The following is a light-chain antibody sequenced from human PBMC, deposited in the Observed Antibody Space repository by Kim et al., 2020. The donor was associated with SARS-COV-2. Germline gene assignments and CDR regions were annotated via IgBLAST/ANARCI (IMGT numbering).Light chain of an antibody. V-gene: IGLV3-1*01. Sequence: SYELTQPPSVSVSPGQTASITCSGDKLGDKYACWYQQKPGQFPVLVIYQDSKRPSGIPERFSGSNSGTTATLTISGTQAMDEADYYCQAWASSTAFFGGG. J-gene: IGLJ2*01. CDR3: QAWASSTAF. CDR1: KLGDKY. CDR2: QDS.